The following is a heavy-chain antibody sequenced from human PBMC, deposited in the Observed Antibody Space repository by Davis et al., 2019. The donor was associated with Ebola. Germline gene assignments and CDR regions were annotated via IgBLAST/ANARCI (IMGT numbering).Heavy chain of an antibody. CDR2: INTRGDAR. J-gene: IGHJ4*02. Sequence: GESLKISCVTSGFTFTSSSFNLIRQTPGKGLEWIAHINTRGDARVYADSGRGRFTISRDDAANSLSLQMDALKNEDTAVYYCVRDYLFAFDSWGQGTPVTVSS. CDR3: VRDYLFAFDS. CDR1: GFTFTSSS. V-gene: IGHV3-48*02. D-gene: IGHD3-10*02.